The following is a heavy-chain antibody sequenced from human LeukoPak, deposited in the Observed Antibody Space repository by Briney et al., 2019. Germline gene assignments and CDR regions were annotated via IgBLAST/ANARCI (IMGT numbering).Heavy chain of an antibody. CDR1: GFNFAACA. J-gene: IGHJ4*02. Sequence: GRSLRLSCAASGFNFAACAMSWVRQAPGGGLEWVSAISGGGTNTYYADSVKGFFTISRDNSRNMMYLQMNNLRAEDTAIYYCAKDLTGYYRPFDNWGQGTLVTVSS. D-gene: IGHD3-9*01. CDR3: AKDLTGYYRPFDN. CDR2: ISGGGTNT. V-gene: IGHV3-23*01.